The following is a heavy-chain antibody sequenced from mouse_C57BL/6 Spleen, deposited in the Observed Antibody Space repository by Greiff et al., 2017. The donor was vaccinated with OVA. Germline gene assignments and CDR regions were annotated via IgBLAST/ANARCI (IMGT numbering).Heavy chain of an antibody. CDR1: GYTFTSYW. Sequence: QVQLQQPGAELVKPGASVKMSCKASGYTFTSYWITWVKQRPGQGLEWIGDIYPGSGSTNYNEKFKSKATLTVDTSSSTAYMQLSSLTSEDSAVYYWARHYGSSFAWFAYWGQGTLVTVSA. CDR3: ARHYGSSFAWFAY. D-gene: IGHD1-1*01. J-gene: IGHJ3*01. V-gene: IGHV1-55*01. CDR2: IYPGSGST.